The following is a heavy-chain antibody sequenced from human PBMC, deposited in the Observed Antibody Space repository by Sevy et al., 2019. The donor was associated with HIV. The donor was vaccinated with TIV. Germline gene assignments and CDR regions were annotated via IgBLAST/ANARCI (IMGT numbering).Heavy chain of an antibody. CDR2: INHSGST. D-gene: IGHD2-2*01. CDR3: ARHCSSSSCSHAFDI. V-gene: IGHV4-34*01. Sequence: SETLSLTCAVYGGSFSGYYWSWIRQPPGKGLEWVGEINHSGSTNYNPSLKSRVTISVDTSNNQFSLKRSSVTAADTAVYYCARHCSSSSCSHAFDIWGQGTMVTV. J-gene: IGHJ3*02. CDR1: GGSFSGYY.